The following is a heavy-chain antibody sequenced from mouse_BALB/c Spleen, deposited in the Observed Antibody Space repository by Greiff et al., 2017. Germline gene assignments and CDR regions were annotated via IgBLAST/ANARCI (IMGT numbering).Heavy chain of an antibody. Sequence: VQLKESGPGLVKPSQSLSLTCTVTGYSITSDYAWNWIRQFPGNKLEWMGYISYSGSTSYNPSLKSRISITRDTSKNQFFLQLNSVTTEDTATYYCARFLGYDGYPYYYAMDYWGQGTSVTVSS. CDR2: ISYSGST. D-gene: IGHD2-3*01. J-gene: IGHJ4*01. CDR1: GYSITSDYA. CDR3: ARFLGYDGYPYYYAMDY. V-gene: IGHV3-2*02.